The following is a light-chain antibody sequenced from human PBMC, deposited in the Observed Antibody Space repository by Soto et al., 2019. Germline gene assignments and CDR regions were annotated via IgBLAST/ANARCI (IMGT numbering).Light chain of an antibody. CDR1: SSNIGSNY. Sequence: QSLLTQPPSASRTPGQRVTISCTGGSSNIGSNYVYWYQQLPGTAPKLLIYRNIQRPSGAPDRFSGSQSDTSASLAISGLRSEDEADYYCAAWDDSLSVYVFGTGTKVTVL. J-gene: IGLJ1*01. CDR2: RNI. CDR3: AAWDDSLSVYV. V-gene: IGLV1-47*01.